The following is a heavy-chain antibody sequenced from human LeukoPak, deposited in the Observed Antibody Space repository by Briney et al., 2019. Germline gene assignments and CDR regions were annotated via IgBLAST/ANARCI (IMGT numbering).Heavy chain of an antibody. J-gene: IGHJ4*02. CDR3: ATLVGDYERFDY. CDR2: FDPEDGET. CDR1: GYTLTELS. Sequence: AASVKVSCKVSGYTLTELSMHWLRQAPGKGLEWMGGFDPEDGETIYAQKFQGRVTMTEDTSTDTAYMELSSLRSEDTAVYYCATLVGDYERFDYWGQGTLVTVSS. D-gene: IGHD4-17*01. V-gene: IGHV1-24*01.